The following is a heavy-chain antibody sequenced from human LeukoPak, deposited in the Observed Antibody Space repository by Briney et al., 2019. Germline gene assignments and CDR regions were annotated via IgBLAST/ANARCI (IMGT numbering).Heavy chain of an antibody. CDR3: ARRGWPPTGGSGGAYYYYYYMDV. J-gene: IGHJ6*03. Sequence: SETLSLTCTVSGYSISSGYYWGWIRQPPGKGLEWIGSIYHSGSTYYNPSLKSRVTISVDTSKNQFSLKLSSVTAADTAVYYCARRGWPPTGGSGGAYYYYYYMDVWGKGTTVTISS. CDR1: GYSISSGYY. CDR2: IYHSGST. D-gene: IGHD2-8*02. V-gene: IGHV4-38-2*02.